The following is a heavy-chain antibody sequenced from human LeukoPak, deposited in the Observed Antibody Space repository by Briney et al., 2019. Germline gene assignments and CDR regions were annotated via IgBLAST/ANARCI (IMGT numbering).Heavy chain of an antibody. CDR1: GFTFSSHA. CDR2: ISGSGGST. J-gene: IGHJ4*02. Sequence: GGSLRLSCAASGFTFSSHAMTWVRQAPGQGLEWVSAISGSGGSTYYADSAKGRFTISRDNSRNMLNLQMNSLRAEDTAVYYCAKGGDYGINSGHFDYWGQGTLVTVSS. V-gene: IGHV3-23*01. CDR3: AKGGDYGINSGHFDY. D-gene: IGHD4-17*01.